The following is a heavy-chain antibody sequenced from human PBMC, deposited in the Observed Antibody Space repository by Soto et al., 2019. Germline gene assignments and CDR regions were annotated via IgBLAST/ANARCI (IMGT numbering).Heavy chain of an antibody. J-gene: IGHJ4*02. D-gene: IGHD3-10*01. CDR3: ARSLWFGELH. CDR1: GFSLSTTGVG. V-gene: IGHV2-5*02. CDR2: IYWDNDK. Sequence: QITLKESGPTLVKPTQTLTLICSFSGFSLSTTGVGVGWIRQSPGKALEWLAIIYWDNDKGYSPSLKSRVTITKNTSKNQVVLTVTNMDPVDTGTYYCARSLWFGELHWGQGALVTVSS.